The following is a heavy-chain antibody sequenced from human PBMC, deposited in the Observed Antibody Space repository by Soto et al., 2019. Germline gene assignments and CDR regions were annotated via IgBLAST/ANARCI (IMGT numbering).Heavy chain of an antibody. CDR3: ARVLYPRVNAYHRDFQAF. CDR2: IYHSGST. J-gene: IGHJ6*02. Sequence: TLSLTCAVSSGSISSSNWWSWVRQPPGKGLEWIGGIYHSGSTNYNPSLKSRVTISVDKSKNQFSLKLSSVTAADTAVYYCARVLYPRVNAYHRDFQAFWSQGTTVTGSS. D-gene: IGHD2-2*01. V-gene: IGHV4-4*02. CDR1: SGSISSSNW.